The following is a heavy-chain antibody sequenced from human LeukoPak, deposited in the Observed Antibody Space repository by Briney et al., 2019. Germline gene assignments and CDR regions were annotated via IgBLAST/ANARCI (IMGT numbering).Heavy chain of an antibody. CDR2: IFSGGST. Sequence: GGSLRLSCLASGFTVSTNYMNWVRQAPGKGLEWVSVIFSGGSTYYADSVKGRFIISRDNSKNTMYLQMNSLRAEDTAVYYCARDRSDVYGDSTGFDQWGQGTLVTVSS. V-gene: IGHV3-53*01. J-gene: IGHJ4*02. CDR3: ARDRSDVYGDSTGFDQ. CDR1: GFTVSTNY. D-gene: IGHD4-17*01.